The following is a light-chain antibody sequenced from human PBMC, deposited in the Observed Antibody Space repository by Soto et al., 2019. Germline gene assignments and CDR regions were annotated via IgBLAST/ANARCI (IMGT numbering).Light chain of an antibody. CDR2: DAS. Sequence: EIVLTQSPATLSLSPGERATLSCRASQSVSSYLAWYQQKPGQAPRLLIYDASHRATGIPARFSGSGFGTDFTLTISSLEPEDFAVYYCQQRSNWPAWTFGQGTKVEMK. CDR3: QQRSNWPAWT. J-gene: IGKJ1*01. V-gene: IGKV3-11*01. CDR1: QSVSSY.